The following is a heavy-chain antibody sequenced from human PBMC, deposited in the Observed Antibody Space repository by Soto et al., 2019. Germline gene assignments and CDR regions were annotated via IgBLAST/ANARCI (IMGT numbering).Heavy chain of an antibody. CDR3: AKDRVLRFFRGPDAFDI. CDR1: GFTFSSYA. J-gene: IGHJ3*02. CDR2: ISGSGGST. Sequence: PGVSLRLSCAASGFTFSSYAMSWVRQAPGKGLEWVSAISGSGGSTYYADSVKGRFTISRDNSKNTLYLQMNSLRAEDTAVYYCAKDRVLRFFRGPDAFDIWGQGTMVTVSS. V-gene: IGHV3-23*01. D-gene: IGHD3-3*01.